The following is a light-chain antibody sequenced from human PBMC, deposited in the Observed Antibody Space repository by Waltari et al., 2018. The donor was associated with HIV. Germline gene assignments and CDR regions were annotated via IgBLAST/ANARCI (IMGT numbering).Light chain of an antibody. CDR1: DIDIGNYNL. V-gene: IGLV2-23*02. J-gene: IGLJ3*02. Sequence: QSALTQPASVSGNPGQSVTITCTGTDIDIGNYNLVPLFQQHPGKAPKLLIYDVSKRPSGVSSRFSGSKSGYFASLTISGLLTEDESSYYCLTYVSKTSTWQFGGGTYLTV. CDR3: LTYVSKTSTWQ. CDR2: DVS.